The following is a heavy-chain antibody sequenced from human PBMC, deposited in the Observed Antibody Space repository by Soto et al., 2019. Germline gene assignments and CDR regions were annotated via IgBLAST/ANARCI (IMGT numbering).Heavy chain of an antibody. CDR1: GGSISNVGYF. CDR2: IYHTGTT. J-gene: IGHJ5*02. D-gene: IGHD2-2*01. V-gene: IGHV4-30-4*01. Sequence: QVQLQESGPGLVKPSQTLSLTCTVSGGSISNVGYFWRWIRQPPGKGLEWIGFIYHTGTTHYNSSLRSRVSISIDTFKSQFSLKLNSVTAADTAVYYCARVMAAMQNWLDTGGQGTLVTVSP. CDR3: ARVMAAMQNWLDT.